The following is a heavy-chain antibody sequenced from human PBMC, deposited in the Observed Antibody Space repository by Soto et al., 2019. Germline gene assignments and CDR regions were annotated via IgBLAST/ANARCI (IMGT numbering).Heavy chain of an antibody. CDR2: ISGSGVSK. V-gene: IGHV3-23*01. Sequence: EVQLLQSGGGWVQPGGSLRLSCAASGFTFSKYAMAWVRQAPGKGLEWVSSISGSGVSKYYADSVQGRFTISRDNSNNTLSVQMNSLRVEDSAIYYCAKDLTSMVRVVQPSPWGQGILVTVSS. J-gene: IGHJ5*02. D-gene: IGHD3-10*01. CDR3: AKDLTSMVRVVQPSP. CDR1: GFTFSKYA.